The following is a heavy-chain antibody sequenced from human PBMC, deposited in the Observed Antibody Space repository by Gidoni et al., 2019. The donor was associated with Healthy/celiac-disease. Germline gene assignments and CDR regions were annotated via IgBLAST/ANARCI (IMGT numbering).Heavy chain of an antibody. J-gene: IGHJ3*02. V-gene: IGHV4-31*03. CDR2: IYYSGST. Sequence: QVQLQESGPGRVKPSQTRSLTCTVSGGPISSGGYYWSWIRQHPGKGLEWIGYIYYSGSTYYNPSLKSRVTISVDTSTNQFSLKLSSVTAADTAVYYCASEPDSSAHQGQGAFDIWGQGTMVTVSS. CDR1: GGPISSGGYY. D-gene: IGHD3-22*01. CDR3: ASEPDSSAHQGQGAFDI.